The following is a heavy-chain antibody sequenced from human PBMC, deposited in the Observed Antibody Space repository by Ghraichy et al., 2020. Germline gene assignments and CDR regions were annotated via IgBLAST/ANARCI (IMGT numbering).Heavy chain of an antibody. D-gene: IGHD3-22*01. CDR3: AKSGLQLGMIVVVITEKPSYYFDY. V-gene: IGHV3-23*01. CDR1: GFTFSNYA. Sequence: GGSLRLSCAASGFTFSNYAISWVRQAPGKGLEWVSAISGSGGSTYYADSVKGRFTISRDNSKNMLYLQMNSLRAEDTAVYYCAKSGLQLGMIVVVITEKPSYYFDYWGQGTLVTVSS. J-gene: IGHJ4*02. CDR2: ISGSGGST.